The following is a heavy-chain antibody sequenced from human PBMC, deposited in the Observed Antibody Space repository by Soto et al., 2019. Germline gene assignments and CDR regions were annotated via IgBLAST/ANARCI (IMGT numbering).Heavy chain of an antibody. Sequence: SETLSLTCTFSGGSFIGYFWTWIRQPPGKGLEWLAEINHSGITNYNPSVESRVSMSVDTSKNQFSLRLYSVTAADTAVYYCVRGPYNYNSRYFDYWGQGTLVTVSS. V-gene: IGHV4-34*01. CDR2: INHSGIT. J-gene: IGHJ4*02. D-gene: IGHD1-1*01. CDR1: GGSFIGYF. CDR3: VRGPYNYNSRYFDY.